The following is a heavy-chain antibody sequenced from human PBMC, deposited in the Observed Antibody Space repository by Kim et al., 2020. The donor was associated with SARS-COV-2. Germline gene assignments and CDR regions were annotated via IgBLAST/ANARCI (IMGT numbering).Heavy chain of an antibody. J-gene: IGHJ6*02. D-gene: IGHD3-3*01. CDR2: INPSGGST. V-gene: IGHV1-46*01. CDR1: GYTFTSYY. CDR3: ARGGGTIFGVVIYYYYYGMDV. Sequence: ASVKVSCKASGYTFTSYYMHWVRQAPGQGLEWMGIINPSGGSTSYAQKFQGRVTMTRDTSTSTVYMELSSLRSEDTAVYYCARGGGTIFGVVIYYYYYGMDVWGQGTTVTVSS.